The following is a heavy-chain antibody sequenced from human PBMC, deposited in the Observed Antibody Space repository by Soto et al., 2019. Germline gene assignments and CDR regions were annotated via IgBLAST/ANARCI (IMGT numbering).Heavy chain of an antibody. D-gene: IGHD5-12*01. CDR2: IWFDGSNK. CDR1: GFTFSTYG. V-gene: IGHV3-33*01. J-gene: IGHJ6*02. CDR3: ARGVRDGYNPLYYYYGMDV. Sequence: GGSLRLSCAASGFTFSTYGMHWVRQAPGKGLEWVAVIWFDGSNKYYADSVKGRFTISRDNSKNTLYLQMSSLRAEDTAVYYCARGVRDGYNPLYYYYGMDVWGQGTTVTVS.